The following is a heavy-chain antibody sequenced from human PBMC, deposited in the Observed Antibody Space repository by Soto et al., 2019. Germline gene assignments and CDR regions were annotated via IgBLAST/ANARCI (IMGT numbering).Heavy chain of an antibody. CDR3: ATKGRSTFY. J-gene: IGHJ4*02. Sequence: QVQLQESGPGLVKPSGTLSLTCAVSGVSISSHDWWTWVRQPPGKGLEWIGESHQSGDTNYNSSLESRVTISVDKSKNQFSLKLSSVTVADTAGYYCATKGRSTFYWGQGTLVTVSS. CDR2: SHQSGDT. CDR1: GVSISSHDW. V-gene: IGHV4-4*02. D-gene: IGHD6-13*01.